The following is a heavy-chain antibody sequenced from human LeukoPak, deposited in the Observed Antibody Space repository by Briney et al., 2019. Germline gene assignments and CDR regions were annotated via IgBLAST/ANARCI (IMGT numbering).Heavy chain of an antibody. Sequence: GGSLRLSCAPSIFTFSSYAMSWVRHAPGKGLEWVSAISGSGGSTYYADSVKGRFTISRDNSKNTLYLQMNSLRAEDTAVYYCAKVGGYFGWLLQGYFDYWGQGTLVTVSS. CDR1: IFTFSSYA. J-gene: IGHJ4*02. V-gene: IGHV3-23*01. CDR2: ISGSGGST. D-gene: IGHD3-9*01. CDR3: AKVGGYFGWLLQGYFDY.